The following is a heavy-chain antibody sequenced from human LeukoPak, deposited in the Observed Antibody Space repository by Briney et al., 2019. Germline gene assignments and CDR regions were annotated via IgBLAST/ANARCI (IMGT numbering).Heavy chain of an antibody. CDR2: INPNSGGT. J-gene: IGHJ4*02. V-gene: IGHV1-2*04. CDR1: GYTFTGYY. Sequence: VASVKVSCKASGYTFTGYYMHWVRQAPGQGLEWMGWINPNSGGTNYAQKFQGWVTMTRDTSISTAYMELSRLRSDDTAVYYCARDRDSGSYYYIDCWGQGTLVTVSS. CDR3: ARDRDSGSYYYIDC. D-gene: IGHD1-26*01.